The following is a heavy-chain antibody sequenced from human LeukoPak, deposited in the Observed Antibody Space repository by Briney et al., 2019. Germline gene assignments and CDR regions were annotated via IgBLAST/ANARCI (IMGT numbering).Heavy chain of an antibody. V-gene: IGHV4-4*07. Sequence: PSETLSLTCTVSGVSTSSYYWSWIRQPAGKGLEWIGRIYTSGSTNYNPSLKSRVTMSVDTSKNQFSLKLSSVTAADTAVYYCARDLVRGGVDYWGQGTLVTVSS. J-gene: IGHJ4*02. CDR1: GVSTSSYY. D-gene: IGHD3-10*01. CDR2: IYTSGST. CDR3: ARDLVRGGVDY.